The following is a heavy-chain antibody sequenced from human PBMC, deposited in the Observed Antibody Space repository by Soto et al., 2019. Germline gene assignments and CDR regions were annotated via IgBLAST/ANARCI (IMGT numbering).Heavy chain of an antibody. CDR1: GFSLSTSGVG. D-gene: IGHD2-15*01. Sequence: QITLKESGPTLVKPTQTLTLTCTFSGFSLSTSGVGVAWIRQPPGKALEWLALIYWDDDKRYRPSLESRLTNSKDTSKTPVVLTMTNMDSVDTATYYCAYLPCSGGSCYWFSFSGMDVWGQGTTVTVSS. CDR2: IYWDDDK. J-gene: IGHJ6*02. V-gene: IGHV2-5*02. CDR3: AYLPCSGGSCYWFSFSGMDV.